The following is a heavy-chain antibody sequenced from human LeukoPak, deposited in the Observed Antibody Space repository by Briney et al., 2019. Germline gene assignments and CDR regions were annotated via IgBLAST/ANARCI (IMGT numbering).Heavy chain of an antibody. CDR3: TKAGTLGSNSPN. CDR2: ISNSGSNT. D-gene: IGHD1-14*01. CDR1: GFPFSSYE. Sequence: GSLRLSCAASGFPFSSYEMDWVRQAPGKGLEWIAYISNSGSNTYYADSVRGRFTISRDNAKDSVYLQMNSLRVEDTAVYYCTKAGTLGSNSPNWGQGTLVRVSS. V-gene: IGHV3-48*03. J-gene: IGHJ4*02.